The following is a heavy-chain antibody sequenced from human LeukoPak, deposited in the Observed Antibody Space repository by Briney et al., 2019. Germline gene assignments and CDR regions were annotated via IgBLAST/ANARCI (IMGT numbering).Heavy chain of an antibody. J-gene: IGHJ4*02. D-gene: IGHD3-22*01. Sequence: GASVKVSCKASGYTFTSYGISWVRQAPGQGLEWMGGIIPIFGTANYAQKFQGRVTITADESTSTAYMELSSLRSEDTAVYYCASPFREYYYDSSGYSYLRNWGQGTLVTVSS. V-gene: IGHV1-69*13. CDR1: GYTFTSYG. CDR3: ASPFREYYYDSSGYSYLRN. CDR2: IIPIFGTA.